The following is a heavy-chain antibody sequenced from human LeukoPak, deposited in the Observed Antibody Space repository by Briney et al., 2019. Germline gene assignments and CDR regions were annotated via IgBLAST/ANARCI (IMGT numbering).Heavy chain of an antibody. CDR3: AKGGAGYCSSTSCDNYYYYYYMDV. V-gene: IGHV3-21*01. J-gene: IGHJ6*03. CDR2: ISSSSSYI. CDR1: GFTFSSYI. D-gene: IGHD2-2*02. Sequence: GGSLRLSCAASGFTFSSYIMNWVRQAPAKGLEWVSSISSSSSYIYYADSVKGRFTISRDNAKNSLYLQMNSLRAEDTAVYYCAKGGAGYCSSTSCDNYYYYYYMDVWGKGTTVTVSS.